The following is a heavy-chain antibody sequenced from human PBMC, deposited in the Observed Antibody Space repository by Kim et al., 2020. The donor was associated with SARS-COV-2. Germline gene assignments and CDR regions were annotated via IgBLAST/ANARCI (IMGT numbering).Heavy chain of an antibody. J-gene: IGHJ4*02. D-gene: IGHD1-26*01. V-gene: IGHV4-30-4*01. CDR2: IYYNVAT. CDR1: GASITTGDYY. CDR3: ARDMVGPGGF. Sequence: SETLSLTCTVSGASITTGDYYWSWIRHSPEKGLEWIGYIYYNVATSYNPSLKSRVTISVDASKNQFSLRLSSVTATDTAVYYCARDMVGPGGFWGQGTRAIVSS.